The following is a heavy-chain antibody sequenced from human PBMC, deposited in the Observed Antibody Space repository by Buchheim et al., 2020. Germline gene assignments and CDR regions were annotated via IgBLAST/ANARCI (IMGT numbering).Heavy chain of an antibody. CDR2: ISINGGST. D-gene: IGHD6-19*01. CDR3: AKGQKASLAAPPGDY. J-gene: IGHJ4*02. CDR1: GFTFSSYA. Sequence: EVQLLESGGGLVQPGGSLRLSCAASGFTFSSYAMTWVRQAPGKGLEWVSVISINGGSTYYADSVKGRFTISRDNSKNTLYLQMNGLRPEDTAVYYCAKGQKASLAAPPGDYWGQGTL. V-gene: IGHV3-23*01.